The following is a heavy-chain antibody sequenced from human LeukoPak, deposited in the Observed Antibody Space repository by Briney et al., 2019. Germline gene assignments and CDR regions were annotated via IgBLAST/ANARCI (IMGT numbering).Heavy chain of an antibody. CDR2: IWYDGSNK. J-gene: IGHJ1*01. CDR1: GFTFSSYG. V-gene: IGHV3-33*01. CDR3: ARDPGIAAAGVYFQH. Sequence: RGSLRLSCAASGFTFSSYGMHWVRQAPGKGLEWVAVIWYDGSNKYYADSVKGRFTISRDNSKNTLYLQMNSLRAEDTAVYYCARDPGIAAAGVYFQHWGQGTLVTVSS. D-gene: IGHD6-13*01.